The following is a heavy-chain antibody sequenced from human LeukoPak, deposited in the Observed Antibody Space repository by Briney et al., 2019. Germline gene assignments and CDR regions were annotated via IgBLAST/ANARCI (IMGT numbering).Heavy chain of an antibody. D-gene: IGHD2-2*01. CDR1: GGSFSGYY. CDR2: INHSGST. V-gene: IGHV4-34*01. Sequence: SETLSLTCAVYGGSFSGYYWSWIRQPPGKGLEWIGEINHSGSTNYNPSLKSRVTISVDTSKNQFSLKLSSVTAADTAVYYCARGLTDVVVPAASGFDPWGQGTLVTVSS. J-gene: IGHJ5*02. CDR3: ARGLTDVVVPAASGFDP.